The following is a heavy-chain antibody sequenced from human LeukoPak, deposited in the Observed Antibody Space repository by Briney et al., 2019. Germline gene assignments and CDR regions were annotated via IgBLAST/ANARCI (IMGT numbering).Heavy chain of an antibody. CDR3: TTVGLSGYYDSSGYYYFDY. Sequence: GGSLRLSCAASGFTFSSYGMLWVRQAPGKGLEWVAIMWCDGSNKYYADSVKGRFTISRDNSKNTLYLQMSSLRTEDTAVYYCTTVGLSGYYDSSGYYYFDYWGQGALVTVSS. V-gene: IGHV3-33*01. CDR2: MWCDGSNK. D-gene: IGHD3-22*01. J-gene: IGHJ4*02. CDR1: GFTFSSYG.